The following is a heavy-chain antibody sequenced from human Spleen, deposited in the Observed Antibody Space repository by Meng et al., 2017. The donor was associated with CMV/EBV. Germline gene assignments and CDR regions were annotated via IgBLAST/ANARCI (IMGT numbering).Heavy chain of an antibody. J-gene: IGHJ6*02. CDR3: AKVFRTTNYYYGLDV. CDR1: GFTFTDYT. V-gene: IGHV3-43*01. CDR2: INWDGDRA. Sequence: GGSLRLSCIASGFTFTDYTMHWVRQAPGKGLQWVSLINWDGDRAYYADSVKGRFTISRDNSRNSLYLQMNSLRSEDTALYYCAKVFRTTNYYYGLDVWGQGTTVTVSS. D-gene: IGHD1-1*01.